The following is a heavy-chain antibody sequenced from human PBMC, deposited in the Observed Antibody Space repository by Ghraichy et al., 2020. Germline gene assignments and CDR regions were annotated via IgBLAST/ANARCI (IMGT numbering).Heavy chain of an antibody. D-gene: IGHD4-23*01. V-gene: IGHV3-48*02. CDR1: GFTFSSYS. J-gene: IGHJ6*02. CDR2: ITSSSRFK. Sequence: LSLTCVGSGFTFSSYSMNWVRQSPGKGLEWVSYITSSSRFKTYADSVKGRFTISRDNARNSLYLDMNSLRDEDTAVYYCARGSTVVRFYYYDGMDVWGQGTTVTVSS. CDR3: ARGSTVVRFYYYDGMDV.